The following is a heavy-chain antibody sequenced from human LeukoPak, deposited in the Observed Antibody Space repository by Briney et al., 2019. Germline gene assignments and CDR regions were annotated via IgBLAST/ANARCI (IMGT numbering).Heavy chain of an antibody. J-gene: IGHJ4*01. CDR2: IHPSDSEI. CDR1: GYSFSDYW. Sequence: GEYLKISCQGSGYSFSDYWITWVRQMPGQGLQWMGRIHPSDSEINYSPSFQGHVTFSAAKSISTAYLQWSSLKASDTAMYFCARHYYNDNTLFDYWGHGTLVTVSS. V-gene: IGHV5-10-1*01. D-gene: IGHD3-22*01. CDR3: ARHYYNDNTLFDY.